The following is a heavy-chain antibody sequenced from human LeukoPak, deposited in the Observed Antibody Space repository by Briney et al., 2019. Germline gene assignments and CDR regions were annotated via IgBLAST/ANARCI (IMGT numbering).Heavy chain of an antibody. J-gene: IGHJ3*02. V-gene: IGHV3-23*01. CDR3: ARDWYNNSDAFDI. CDR2: IFPSGGEI. CDR1: GFTFSTFA. D-gene: IGHD4-11*01. Sequence: PGGSLRLSCAASGFTFSTFAMIWVRQPPGKGLEWVSSIFPSGGEIHYADSVRGRFTISRDNSKSTLSLQMNSLRAEDTAVYYCARDWYNNSDAFDIWGQGTMVTVSS.